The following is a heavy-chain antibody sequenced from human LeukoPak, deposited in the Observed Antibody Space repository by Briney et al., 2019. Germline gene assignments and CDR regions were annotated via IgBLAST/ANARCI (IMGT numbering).Heavy chain of an antibody. CDR2: IYYSGST. CDR1: GGSISSYY. Sequence: SETLSLTCTVSGGSISSYYWSWIRQPPGKGLEWIGYIYYSGSTNYNPSLESRVTISVDTSKNQFSLKLSSVTAADTAVYYCARSYDILTGYFYFDYWGQGTLVTVSS. J-gene: IGHJ4*02. CDR3: ARSYDILTGYFYFDY. D-gene: IGHD3-9*01. V-gene: IGHV4-59*01.